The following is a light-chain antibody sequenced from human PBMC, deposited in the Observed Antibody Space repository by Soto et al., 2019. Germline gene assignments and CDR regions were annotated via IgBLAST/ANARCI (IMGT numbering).Light chain of an antibody. V-gene: IGLV2-14*03. J-gene: IGLJ2*01. CDR3: SSYIRSNTVV. CDR2: DVT. Sequence: QSALTQPASVSGSPGQSITISFTGTSSDIGGYNYVSWYQHHTGKAPQLMIFDVTYRPSGVSNRFSGYKSGNTASLTISGLKAEDEGDYYCSSYIRSNTVVFGGGTKLTVL. CDR1: SSDIGGYNY.